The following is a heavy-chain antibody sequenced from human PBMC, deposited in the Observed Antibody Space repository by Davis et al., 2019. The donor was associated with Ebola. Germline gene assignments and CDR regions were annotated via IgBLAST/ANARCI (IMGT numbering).Heavy chain of an antibody. CDR2: IRSKANSYAT. V-gene: IGHV3-73*01. CDR3: TRQDDYGDYGSYYYGMDV. J-gene: IGHJ6*02. D-gene: IGHD4-17*01. Sequence: GESLKISCAASGFTFSGSAMHWVRQASGKGLEWVGRIRSKANSYATAYAASVKGRFTISRDDSKNTAYLQMNSLKTEDTAVYYCTRQDDYGDYGSYYYGMDVWGQGTTVTVSS. CDR1: GFTFSGSA.